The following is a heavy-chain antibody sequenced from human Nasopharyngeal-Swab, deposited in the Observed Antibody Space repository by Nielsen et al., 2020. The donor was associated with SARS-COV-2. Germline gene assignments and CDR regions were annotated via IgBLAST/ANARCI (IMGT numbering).Heavy chain of an antibody. Sequence: GESLKISCAASGFTFSSYAVSWVRQAPGKGLEWVSAISGSGGSTYYADSVKGRFTISRDNSKNTLYLQMNSLRAEDTAVYYCAKDVWFGVLVYGYFDYWGQGTLVTVSS. CDR3: AKDVWFGVLVYGYFDY. D-gene: IGHD3-10*01. V-gene: IGHV3-23*01. CDR1: GFTFSSYA. CDR2: ISGSGGST. J-gene: IGHJ4*02.